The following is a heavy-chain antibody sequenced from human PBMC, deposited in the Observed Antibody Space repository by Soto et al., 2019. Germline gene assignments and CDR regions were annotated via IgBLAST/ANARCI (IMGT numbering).Heavy chain of an antibody. D-gene: IGHD2-2*01. CDR3: VRDPQRNDY. Sequence: QVQLVQSGAEVKKPGASVKVSCKASGYDFSSYGISWVRQAPGQGLEWMGWISASNGNRDYAQQFQGRVTMTSDTSRTTAYMELRSLRSDDTAVYYCVRDPQRNDYWGQGTLVSVSS. CDR2: ISASNGNR. V-gene: IGHV1-18*04. CDR1: GYDFSSYG. J-gene: IGHJ4*02.